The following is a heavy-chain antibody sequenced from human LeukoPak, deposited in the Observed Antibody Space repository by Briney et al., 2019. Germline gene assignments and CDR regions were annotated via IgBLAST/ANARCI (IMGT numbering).Heavy chain of an antibody. Sequence: ASVKVSCKASGYTFTSYGISWVRQAPGQGLEWMGWISAYAQKFQGRVTMTTDTSTSTAYMELRSLRSDDTAVYYCARGVAAGVGWFDPWGQGTLVTVSS. V-gene: IGHV1-18*01. CDR1: GYTFTSYG. CDR3: ARGVAAGVGWFDP. J-gene: IGHJ5*02. CDR2: ISAY. D-gene: IGHD6-13*01.